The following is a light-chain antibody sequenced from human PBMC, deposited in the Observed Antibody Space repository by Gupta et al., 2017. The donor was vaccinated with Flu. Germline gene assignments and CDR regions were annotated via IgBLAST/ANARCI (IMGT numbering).Light chain of an antibody. V-gene: IGKV1-5*01. J-gene: IGKJ1*01. CDR1: QNISSW. CDR3: QHHKCHLP. Sequence: DIQLTQSPSSLSASVGDRITITCQASQNISSWLAWYQQRPGKAPKLLIYEASSLESGVPSRFSGSGSGTHFTLTINGLQPDDFATYYCQHHKCHLPFGQGTKVEIK. CDR2: EAS.